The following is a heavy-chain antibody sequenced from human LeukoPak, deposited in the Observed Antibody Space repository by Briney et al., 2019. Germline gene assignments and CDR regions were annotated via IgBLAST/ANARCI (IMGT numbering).Heavy chain of an antibody. CDR2: ISSSGSTI. D-gene: IGHD1-26*01. V-gene: IGHV3-11*01. Sequence: PGGSLRLSCAASGFTFSDYYMSWLRQAAGRGLEWVSYISSSGSTIYYADSVKGRFTISRDNAKNSLYLQMNSLRAEDTAVYYCARQEPWDYFDYWGQGTLVTVSS. CDR1: GFTFSDYY. J-gene: IGHJ4*02. CDR3: ARQEPWDYFDY.